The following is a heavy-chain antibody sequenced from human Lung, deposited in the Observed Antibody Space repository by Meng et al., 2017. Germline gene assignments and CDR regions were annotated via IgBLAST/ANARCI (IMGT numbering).Heavy chain of an antibody. CDR2: IIDSGST. V-gene: IGHV4-34*02. Sequence: QVQIQQWGAGRLKPSETLSRSCAVYGGSFSGYYWSWIRQPPGKGLEWIGEIIDSGSTNYNPSLKSRVTISVDTSKNQFSLRVTSVTAADRAVYYCVRRTYSSGWYFDYWGQGTLVTVSS. J-gene: IGHJ4*02. CDR1: GGSFSGYY. D-gene: IGHD6-19*01. CDR3: VRRTYSSGWYFDY.